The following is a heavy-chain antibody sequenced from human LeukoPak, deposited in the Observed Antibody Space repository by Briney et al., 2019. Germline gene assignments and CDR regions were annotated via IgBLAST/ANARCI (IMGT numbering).Heavy chain of an antibody. CDR1: GFSIRTFG. Sequence: GGSLRLSCASSGFSIRTFGMTWVRQAAGKGLEWVSILSAGTESSYYADAVKGRFTVSGDYSKNTLYLLMTNVRANDSAVYYCAKFYDFDSRGYYSDWGQGTLVAVSS. D-gene: IGHD3-22*01. V-gene: IGHV3-23*01. CDR3: AKFYDFDSRGYYSD. J-gene: IGHJ4*02. CDR2: LSAGTESS.